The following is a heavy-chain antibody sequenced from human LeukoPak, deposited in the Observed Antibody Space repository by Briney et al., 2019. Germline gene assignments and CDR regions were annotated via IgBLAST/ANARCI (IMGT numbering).Heavy chain of an antibody. V-gene: IGHV4-59*01. CDR3: ARSTDSSGYYWIYYFDY. Sequence: PSETLSLTCTVSGGSISSYYWSWIRQPPGKGLEWIGYIYYSGSTNYNPSLKSRVTISVDTSKNQFSLKLSSVTAADTAVYYCARSTDSSGYYWIYYFDYWGQGTLVTVSS. CDR1: GGSISSYY. CDR2: IYYSGST. D-gene: IGHD3-22*01. J-gene: IGHJ4*02.